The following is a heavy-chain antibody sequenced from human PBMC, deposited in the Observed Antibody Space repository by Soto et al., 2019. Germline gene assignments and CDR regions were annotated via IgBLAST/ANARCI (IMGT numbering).Heavy chain of an antibody. CDR1: GGSISSRNW. CDR2: IYQSGST. J-gene: IGHJ3*01. Sequence: QVHPQESGPGLVKPSGTLSLTCTVSGGSISSRNWWSWLRQSPTKGLEWIGEIYQSGSTNYNPSLESRVTISVDKSKNQFSLELTSLTAADTAVYYCAKDRLWGSSDRGAPDDFEVWGQGTMVTVS. V-gene: IGHV4-4*02. D-gene: IGHD6-6*01. CDR3: AKDRLWGSSDRGAPDDFEV.